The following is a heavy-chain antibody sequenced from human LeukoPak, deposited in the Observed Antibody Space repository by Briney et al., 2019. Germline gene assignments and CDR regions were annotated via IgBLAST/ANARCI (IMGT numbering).Heavy chain of an antibody. CDR3: ARVSGTGNYPFDY. J-gene: IGHJ4*02. CDR2: IYYSGTT. CDR1: GGSISSYS. D-gene: IGHD1-7*01. Sequence: PSETLSLTCTVSGGSISSYSWSWIRQPPGKGLEWIGYIYYSGTTNYNPSLKGRVTISVDTSNNQFSLKLSSVTAADTAVYHCARVSGTGNYPFDYWGQGTLVTVSS. V-gene: IGHV4-59*12.